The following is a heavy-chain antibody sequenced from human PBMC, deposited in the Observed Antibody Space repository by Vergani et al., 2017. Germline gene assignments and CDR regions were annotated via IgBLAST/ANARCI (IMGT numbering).Heavy chain of an antibody. CDR3: ARLGNWNDNYYYYGIDV. D-gene: IGHD1-20*01. V-gene: IGHV5-51*03. CDR1: GYSFTSYW. J-gene: IGHJ6*02. CDR2: IYPGDSDT. Sequence: EVQLVPSGAEVKKPGESLKISCKGSGYSFTSYWIGWVRQMPGKGLEWMGIIYPGDSDTRYSPSFQGHVTISADKSISTAYLQWSSLKASDTAMYYCARLGNWNDNYYYYGIDVWGQGTTVTVSS.